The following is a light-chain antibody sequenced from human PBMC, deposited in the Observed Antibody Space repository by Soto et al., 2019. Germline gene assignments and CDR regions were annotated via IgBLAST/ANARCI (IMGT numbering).Light chain of an antibody. CDR3: QQYGSSPLT. CDR1: ESVSSN. V-gene: IGKV3-20*01. Sequence: IVMKQSPATLSVTPGERATLSCRASESVSSNLAWYQQKPGQAPRLLISGASTRATGIPDRFSVSGSGTDFTLTINRLEPEDFAVYYCQQYGSSPLTFGGGTKVDIK. CDR2: GAS. J-gene: IGKJ4*01.